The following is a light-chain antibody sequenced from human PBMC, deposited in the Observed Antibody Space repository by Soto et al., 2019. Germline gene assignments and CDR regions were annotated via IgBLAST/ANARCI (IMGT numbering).Light chain of an antibody. J-gene: IGKJ2*01. CDR3: MQATNIPYT. V-gene: IGKV2-24*01. Sequence: DVVMTQTPLSSAVTLGEPASISCRSSQSLVHSDGNTYLSWLQQRPGQPPRLLIYQISNRFSEVPDRISGSGAGTDFTLKISRVEAEDVGVYYCMQATNIPYTFGQGTKLEIK. CDR1: QSLVHSDGNTY. CDR2: QIS.